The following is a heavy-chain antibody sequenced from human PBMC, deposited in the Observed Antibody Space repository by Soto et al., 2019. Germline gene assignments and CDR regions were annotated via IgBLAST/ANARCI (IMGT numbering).Heavy chain of an antibody. CDR2: IHHSGST. Sequence: QVQLQQWGAGLLKPSETLSLTCAVYGGSFNDYYWSWIRQPPGKGLEWIGEIHHSGSTNYNPSLKSRVTISVDTSKNQFSLIVSSVTDADTAVYYCGGIELPDWGQGTLVTVSS. J-gene: IGHJ4*02. CDR3: GGIELPD. CDR1: GGSFNDYY. V-gene: IGHV4-34*01. D-gene: IGHD1-26*01.